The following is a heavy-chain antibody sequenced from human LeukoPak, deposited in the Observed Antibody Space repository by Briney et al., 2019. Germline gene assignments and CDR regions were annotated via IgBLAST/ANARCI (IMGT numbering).Heavy chain of an antibody. V-gene: IGHV1-2*06. D-gene: IGHD3-22*01. CDR3: AGVGYYESSGYSQY. Sequence: ASVKVSCEASGDTLTAYDMHWVRQAPGQGLEWMGRINPISGGTNYAQKFQGRVTMTRDTSTSTVYMELSRLRSDDTAVYFCAGVGYYESSGYSQYWGQETLVTVS. CDR1: GDTLTAYD. CDR2: INPISGGT. J-gene: IGHJ4*02.